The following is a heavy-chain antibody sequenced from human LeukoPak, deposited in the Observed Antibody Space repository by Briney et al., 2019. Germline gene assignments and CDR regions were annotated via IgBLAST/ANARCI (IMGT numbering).Heavy chain of an antibody. CDR3: ARDRDYGGNSGEVWFDP. CDR2: IYSGGST. CDR1: GFTVSSNY. V-gene: IGHV3-53*01. Sequence: GGSLRLSCAASGFTVSSNYMSWVRQAPGKGLEWVSVIYSGGSTYYADSVKGRFTISRDNAKNSLYLQMNSLRAEDTAVYYCARDRDYGGNSGEVWFDPWGQGTLVTVSS. J-gene: IGHJ5*02. D-gene: IGHD4-23*01.